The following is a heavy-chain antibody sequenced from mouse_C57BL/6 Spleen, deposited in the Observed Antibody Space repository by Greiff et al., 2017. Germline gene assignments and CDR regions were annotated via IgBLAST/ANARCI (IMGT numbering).Heavy chain of an antibody. D-gene: IGHD2-4*01. CDR1: GYTFTSYW. J-gene: IGHJ2*01. V-gene: IGHV1-64*01. CDR2: IHPNSGST. CDR3: AREGGPYDYDEGVLDY. Sequence: QVQLQQPGAELVKPGASVKLSCKASGYTFTSYWMHWVKQRPGQGLEWIGMIHPNSGSTNYNEKFKSKATLTVDKSSSTAYMQLSSLTSEDSAVYYCAREGGPYDYDEGVLDYWGQGTTLTVSS.